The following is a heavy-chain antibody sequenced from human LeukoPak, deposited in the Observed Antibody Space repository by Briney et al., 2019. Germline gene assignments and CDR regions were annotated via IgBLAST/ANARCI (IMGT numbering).Heavy chain of an antibody. CDR1: GGTFSSYA. J-gene: IGHJ3*02. CDR2: IIPLFRTT. CDR3: ARIRDGYNDAYDI. D-gene: IGHD5-24*01. V-gene: IGHV1-69*13. Sequence: ASVKVSCKASGGTFSSYALSWVRQAPGQGLEWMGGIIPLFRTTNYTQKFQDRVTITADESTSTVFMELSSLRFEDTAVYYCARIRDGYNDAYDIWGQGTMVTVPS.